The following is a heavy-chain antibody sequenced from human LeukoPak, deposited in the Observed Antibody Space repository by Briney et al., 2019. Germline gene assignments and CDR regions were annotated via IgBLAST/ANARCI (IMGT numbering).Heavy chain of an antibody. V-gene: IGHV4-34*01. CDR1: GGSFSGYY. J-gene: IGHJ4*02. CDR3: ARETRGYSYGYAGYFDY. D-gene: IGHD5-18*01. CDR2: INHSGST. Sequence: SETLSLTCAVYGGSFSGYYWSWIRQPPGKGPEWIGEINHSGSTNYNPSLKSRVTISVDTSKNQFSLKLSSVTAADTAVYYCARETRGYSYGYAGYFDYWGQGTLVTVSS.